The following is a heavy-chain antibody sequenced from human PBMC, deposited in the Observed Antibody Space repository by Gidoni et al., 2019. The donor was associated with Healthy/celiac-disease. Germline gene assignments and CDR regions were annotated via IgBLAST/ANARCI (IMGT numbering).Heavy chain of an antibody. CDR2: IWYDGSNK. J-gene: IGHJ4*02. CDR3: ARELKYCSSTSCYTGFDY. CDR1: GFTFSSYG. D-gene: IGHD2-2*02. V-gene: IGHV3-33*01. Sequence: QVQLVESGGGVVQPGRSLRLSCAASGFTFSSYGMHWVRQAPGKGLEWVAVIWYDGSNKYYADSVKGRFTISRDNSKNTLYLQMNSLRAEDTAVYYCARELKYCSSTSCYTGFDYWGQGTLVTVSS.